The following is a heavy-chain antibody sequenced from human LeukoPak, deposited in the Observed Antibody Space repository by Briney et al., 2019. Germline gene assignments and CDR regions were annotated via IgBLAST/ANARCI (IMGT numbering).Heavy chain of an antibody. CDR3: ARGAVRFWSGYWDY. D-gene: IGHD3-3*01. Sequence: PSETLSLTCAVYGGSFSGYYWSWIRQPPGKGLKWIGEINHSGSTNYNPSLKSRVTISVDTSKNQFSLKLSSVTAADTAVYYCARGAVRFWSGYWDYWGQGTLVTVSS. CDR2: INHSGST. V-gene: IGHV4-34*01. CDR1: GGSFSGYY. J-gene: IGHJ4*02.